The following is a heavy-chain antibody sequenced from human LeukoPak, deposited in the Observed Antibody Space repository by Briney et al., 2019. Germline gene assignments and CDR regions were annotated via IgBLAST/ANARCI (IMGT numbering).Heavy chain of an antibody. V-gene: IGHV3-11*01. D-gene: IGHD3-10*01. Sequence: GGSLRLSCAASGFTYSDYYMSWIRQASGKGLEWVSYISSSGSTIYYADSVKGRFTISRDNAKNSLYLQMNSLSAEDTAVYYCARVLVRGSYYFDYWGQGTLVTVSS. CDR2: ISSSGSTI. CDR1: GFTYSDYY. CDR3: ARVLVRGSYYFDY. J-gene: IGHJ4*02.